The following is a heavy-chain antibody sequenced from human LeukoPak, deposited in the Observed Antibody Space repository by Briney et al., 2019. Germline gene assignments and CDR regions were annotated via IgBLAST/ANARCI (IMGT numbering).Heavy chain of an antibody. V-gene: IGHV4-34*01. Sequence: SETLSLTCAVYGGSFSGYYWGWIRPPPGKGLEWIGSIYYSGSTYYNPSLKSRVTISVDTSKNQFSLKLSSVTAADTAVYYCARGAVAGTFDYWGQGTLVTVSS. CDR1: GGSFSGYY. D-gene: IGHD6-19*01. CDR3: ARGAVAGTFDY. J-gene: IGHJ4*02. CDR2: IYYSGST.